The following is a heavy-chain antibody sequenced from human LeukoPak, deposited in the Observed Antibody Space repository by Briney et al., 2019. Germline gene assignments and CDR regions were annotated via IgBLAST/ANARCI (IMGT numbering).Heavy chain of an antibody. CDR2: ISSSSSYI. J-gene: IGHJ4*02. D-gene: IGHD2-2*01. V-gene: IGHV3-21*01. CDR1: GFTFSSYS. CDR3: ARDIVVVPAAAPGVDY. Sequence: PGGSLRLSCAASGFTFSSYSMNWVRQAPGKGLEWVSSISSSSSYIYYADSVKGRFTISRDNAKNSLYLQMNSLRAEDTAAYYCARDIVVVPAAAPGVDYWGQGTLVTVSS.